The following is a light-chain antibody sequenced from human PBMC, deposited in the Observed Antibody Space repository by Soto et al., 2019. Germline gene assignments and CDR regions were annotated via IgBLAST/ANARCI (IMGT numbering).Light chain of an antibody. CDR3: CSYAGSSLYV. V-gene: IGLV2-23*01. J-gene: IGLJ1*01. CDR2: EGS. CDR1: SSDVGSYNL. Sequence: QSALTQPASVSGSPGQSITISCTGTSSDVGSYNLVSWYQQHPGKAPKLMIYEGSKRPSGVSNRFSGSKSGNTASLTISGLQAEDEADYYCCSYAGSSLYVFGTGTKVTVL.